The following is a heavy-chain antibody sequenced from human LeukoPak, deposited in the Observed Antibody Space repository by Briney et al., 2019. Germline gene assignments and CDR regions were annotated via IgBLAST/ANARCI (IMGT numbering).Heavy chain of an antibody. CDR3: ARAITMVRGVIGNAFDI. CDR1: GGSISSYY. D-gene: IGHD3-10*01. V-gene: IGHV4-39*07. Sequence: SETLSLTYTVSGGSISSYYWGWIRQPPGKGLEWIGSIYYSGSTYYNPSLKSRVTISVDTSKNQFSLKLSSVTAADTAVYYCARAITMVRGVIGNAFDIWGQGTMVTVSS. CDR2: IYYSGST. J-gene: IGHJ3*02.